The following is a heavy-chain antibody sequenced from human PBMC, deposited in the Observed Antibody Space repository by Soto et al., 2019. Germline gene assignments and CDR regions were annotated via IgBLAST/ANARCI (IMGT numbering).Heavy chain of an antibody. CDR2: IDFDSSPI. Sequence: GGSLRLSCAGSEFTSSNYARTWVPQAPGKGLEWLSYIDFDSSPIKYADSVMGRFTVSRDNAKGSLYLQMNNLRPEDTAIYYCARGLGSSWFFLWGPGTLVTVSS. CDR3: ARGLGSSWFFL. D-gene: IGHD6-13*01. V-gene: IGHV3-48*04. J-gene: IGHJ5*02. CDR1: EFTSSNYA.